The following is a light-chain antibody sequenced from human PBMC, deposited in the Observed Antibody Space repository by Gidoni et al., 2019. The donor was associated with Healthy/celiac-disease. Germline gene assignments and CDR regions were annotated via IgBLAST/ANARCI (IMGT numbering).Light chain of an antibody. CDR1: QNVSSY. J-gene: IGKJ1*01. Sequence: EIVLTQSPATLTLFPGERSTLPCRAIQNVSSYLACNQQKPGRAPRLLIYDATNRATGLPASFSGSGSGTDFTLTISSPEPEDFAVYYCQQSSNWPPRTFGQGTKVEIK. CDR2: DAT. V-gene: IGKV3-11*01. CDR3: QQSSNWPPRT.